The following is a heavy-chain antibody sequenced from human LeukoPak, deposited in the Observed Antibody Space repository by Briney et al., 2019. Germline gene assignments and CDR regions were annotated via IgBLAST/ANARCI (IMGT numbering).Heavy chain of an antibody. Sequence: GASVKVSCKASGYTFTSYYMHWVRQAPGQGLEWMGIINPSGGSTSYAQKFQGRVTMTRDVSTSTVYMELSSLRSEDTAVYYCARGVLWFGELSQAEPSMDVWGKGTTVTVSS. CDR2: INPSGGST. J-gene: IGHJ6*03. D-gene: IGHD3-10*01. CDR3: ARGVLWFGELSQAEPSMDV. V-gene: IGHV1-46*01. CDR1: GYTFTSYY.